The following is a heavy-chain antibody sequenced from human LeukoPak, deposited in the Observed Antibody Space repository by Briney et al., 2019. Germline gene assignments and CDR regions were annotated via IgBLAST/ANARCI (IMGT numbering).Heavy chain of an antibody. CDR3: ARDVETAYCGGDCYSGWFDP. V-gene: IGHV3-21*01. CDR1: GFTFSSYS. CDR2: ISSSSSYI. J-gene: IGHJ5*02. D-gene: IGHD2-21*02. Sequence: GGSLRLSCAASGFTFSSYSMNWVRQAPGKGLEWVSSISSSSSYIYYADSVKGRFTISRDNAKNSLYLQMNSLRAEDTAVYYCARDVETAYCGGDCYSGWFDPWGQGTLVTVSS.